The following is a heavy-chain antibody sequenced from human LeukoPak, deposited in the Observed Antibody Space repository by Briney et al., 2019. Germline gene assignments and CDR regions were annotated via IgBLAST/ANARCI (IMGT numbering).Heavy chain of an antibody. CDR3: TTETKG. V-gene: IGHV3-15*01. J-gene: IGHJ4*02. Sequence: KSGGSLRLSCAASGFTLTNAWMSWVRKAPGKGLEWIGRIKSKTDGGTTDYAAPVKGRFTISRDDSKNTLYLQMNSLKTEDTAVYYCTTETKGWGQGTLVIVSS. CDR1: GFTLTNAW. CDR2: IKSKTDGGTT.